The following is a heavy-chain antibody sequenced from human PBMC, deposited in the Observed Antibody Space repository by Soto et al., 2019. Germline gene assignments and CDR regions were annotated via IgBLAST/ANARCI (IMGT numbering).Heavy chain of an antibody. J-gene: IGHJ6*02. CDR3: ARDLRYSGDSGFGMDV. CDR1: GFTFSSYA. Sequence: GGSLRLSCAASGFTFSSYAMSWVRQAPGKGLEWVSAISGSGDSTYYADSVKGRFTISRDNSKNTLYLQMNSLRAEDTAMYYCARDLRYSGDSGFGMDVWGQGTTVTVSS. D-gene: IGHD5-12*01. CDR2: ISGSGDST. V-gene: IGHV3-23*01.